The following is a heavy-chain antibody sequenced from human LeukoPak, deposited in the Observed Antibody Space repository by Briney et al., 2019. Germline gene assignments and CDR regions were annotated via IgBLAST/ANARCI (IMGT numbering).Heavy chain of an antibody. CDR2: INPNSGGT. D-gene: IGHD3-10*01. CDR3: ARATAMVRGVISY. J-gene: IGHJ4*02. V-gene: IGHV1-2*02. CDR1: GYTFTGYY. Sequence: ASVKVSCKASGYTFTGYYMHWVRQAPGQGLEWMGWINPNSGGTNYAQKFQGRVTMTRDTSISTVYMELSRLRSDDTAVYYCARATAMVRGVISYWGQGTLVTVSS.